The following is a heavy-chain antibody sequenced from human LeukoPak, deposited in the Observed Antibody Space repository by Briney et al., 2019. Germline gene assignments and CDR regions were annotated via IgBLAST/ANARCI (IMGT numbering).Heavy chain of an antibody. V-gene: IGHV5-10-1*01. J-gene: IGHJ5*02. CDR1: GYSFTNYW. Sequence: PGESLKISCKGSGYSFTNYWISWVRQMPGKGLEWMGRIDPSDSYTNYSPSFQGHVTISADKSISTAYLQWSSLKASDTAMYYCARHFTMAGWFDPWGQGTLVTVSS. CDR2: IDPSDSYT. CDR3: ARHFTMAGWFDP. D-gene: IGHD3-10*01.